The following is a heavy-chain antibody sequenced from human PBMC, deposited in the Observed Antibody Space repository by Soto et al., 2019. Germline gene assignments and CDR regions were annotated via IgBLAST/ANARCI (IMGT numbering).Heavy chain of an antibody. Sequence: DVQLVESGGGLVQPGGSLRVSCAASGFTLGSHRIHWVRQPPGKGLEWVSRIDTEGGGTSYADSVKGRFTSSTDNAKNTVYLQMNGLRAEDTAVYYCATVFDLWGQGTLVTVSS. J-gene: IGHJ5*02. CDR1: GFTLGSHR. CDR2: IDTEGGGT. CDR3: ATVFDL. V-gene: IGHV3-74*01.